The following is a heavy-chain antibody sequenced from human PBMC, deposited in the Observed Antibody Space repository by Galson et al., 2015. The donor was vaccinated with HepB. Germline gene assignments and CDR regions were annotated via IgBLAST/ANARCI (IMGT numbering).Heavy chain of an antibody. V-gene: IGHV4-61*02. J-gene: IGHJ6*02. D-gene: IGHD3-10*01. CDR2: IYTSGST. CDR1: GGSISSGSYY. CDR3: ARESHLWFGEPLLGMDV. Sequence: TLSLTCTVSGGSISSGSYYWSWIRQPAGKGLEWIGRIYTSGSTNYNPSLKSRVTITVDTSKNQFSLKLSSVTAADTAVYYCARESHLWFGEPLLGMDVWGQGTTVTVSS.